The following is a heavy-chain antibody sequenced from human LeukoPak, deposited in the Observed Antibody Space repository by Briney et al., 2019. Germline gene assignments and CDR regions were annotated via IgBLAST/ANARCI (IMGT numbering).Heavy chain of an antibody. D-gene: IGHD3-22*01. CDR2: INPSGGST. V-gene: IGHV1-46*01. J-gene: IGHJ4*02. Sequence: ASVKVSCKASGYTFTSYYMHWVRQAPGQGLEWMGIINPSGGSTSYAQKFQGRVTMTRDTSTSTVYMELSSLRSEDTAVYYCARVSGYYDSSGYFDYWGQGTLVTVSS. CDR1: GYTFTSYY. CDR3: ARVSGYYDSSGYFDY.